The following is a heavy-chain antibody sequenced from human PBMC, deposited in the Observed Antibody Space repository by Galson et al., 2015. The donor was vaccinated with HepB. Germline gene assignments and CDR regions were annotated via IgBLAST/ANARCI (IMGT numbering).Heavy chain of an antibody. V-gene: IGHV3-15*01. D-gene: IGHD3-22*01. CDR1: GFTFSNAW. Sequence: SLRLSCAASGFTFSNAWMSWVRQAPGKGLEWVGRIKSKTDGGTTDYAAPVKGRFTISRDDSKNTLYMQMNSLRAEDTAVYYCAKDRQITMIVVEHYMDVWGKGTTVTVSS. J-gene: IGHJ6*03. CDR2: IKSKTDGGTT. CDR3: AKDRQITMIVVEHYMDV.